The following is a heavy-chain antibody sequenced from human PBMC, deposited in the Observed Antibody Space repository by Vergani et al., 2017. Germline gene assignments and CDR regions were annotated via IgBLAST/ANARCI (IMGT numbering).Heavy chain of an antibody. Sequence: VQLVESGGGLVQPGGSLRLSCAASGFTFSDYYMSWIRQAPGKGLEWVSYISSSSSYTNYADSVKGRFTISRDNAKNSLYLQMNSLRAEDTAVYYCARPIYDILTGYYSRGWGPYYYYGMDVWGQGTTVTVSS. D-gene: IGHD3-9*01. CDR2: ISSSSSYT. CDR3: ARPIYDILTGYYSRGWGPYYYYGMDV. V-gene: IGHV3-11*05. J-gene: IGHJ6*02. CDR1: GFTFSDYY.